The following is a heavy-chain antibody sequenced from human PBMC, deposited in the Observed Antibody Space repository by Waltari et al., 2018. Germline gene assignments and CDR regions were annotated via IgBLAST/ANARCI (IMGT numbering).Heavy chain of an antibody. V-gene: IGHV3-21*01. Sequence: EVQLVESGGGLVKPGGSLRLSCAASGFTFSSYSMNWVRQAPGKGLEWVSSISSSSSYIYYADSVKGRFTISRDNAKNSLYLQMNSLRAEDTAVYYCASLIAAAGGVVVDYWGQGTLVTVSS. J-gene: IGHJ4*02. D-gene: IGHD6-13*01. CDR3: ASLIAAAGGVVVDY. CDR2: ISSSSSYI. CDR1: GFTFSSYS.